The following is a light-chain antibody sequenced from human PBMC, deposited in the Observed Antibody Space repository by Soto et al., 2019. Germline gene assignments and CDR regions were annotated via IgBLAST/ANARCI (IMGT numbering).Light chain of an antibody. Sequence: DIQMTQSPSSLSASVGDRVTITCRSNQSISSYLSWYQQKPGKAPNLLIYAASNLQSGVPSRFSGRGSGTDFTLTISSLQPEDVATYYCQQSHNTPRTFGQGTKAEVK. CDR1: QSISSY. CDR3: QQSHNTPRT. V-gene: IGKV1-39*01. J-gene: IGKJ1*01. CDR2: AAS.